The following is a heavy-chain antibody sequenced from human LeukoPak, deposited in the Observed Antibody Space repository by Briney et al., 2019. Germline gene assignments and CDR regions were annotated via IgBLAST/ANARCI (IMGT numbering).Heavy chain of an antibody. CDR3: AKGQYYYGSGTDY. V-gene: IGHV3-9*01. D-gene: IGHD3-10*01. Sequence: PGRSLRLSCAASGFTFDDYAMHWVRQAPGKGLEWVSGISWNSGSIGYADSVKGRFTISRDNAKHSLYLQMNSLRAEDTALYYCAKGQYYYGSGTDYWGQGTLVTVSS. J-gene: IGHJ4*02. CDR2: ISWNSGSI. CDR1: GFTFDDYA.